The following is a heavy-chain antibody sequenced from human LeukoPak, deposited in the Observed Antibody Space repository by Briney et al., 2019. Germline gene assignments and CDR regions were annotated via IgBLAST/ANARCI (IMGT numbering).Heavy chain of an antibody. CDR2: IYYSGST. J-gene: IGHJ5*02. CDR3: ARVLTPGGLEYYDFWSGSVNWFDP. V-gene: IGHV4-59*01. Sequence: SETLSLTCTVSGGSISSYYWSWIRQPPGKGLEWIGYIYYSGSTNYNPSLKSRVTISVDTSKNQFSLKLSSVTAADTAVYYCARVLTPGGLEYYDFWSGSVNWFDPWGQGTLVTVSS. CDR1: GGSISSYY. D-gene: IGHD3-3*01.